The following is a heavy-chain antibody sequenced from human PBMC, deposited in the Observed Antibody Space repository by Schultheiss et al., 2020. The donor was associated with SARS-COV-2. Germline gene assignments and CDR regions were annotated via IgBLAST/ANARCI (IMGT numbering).Heavy chain of an antibody. CDR3: AKDRVNWNHAGEYFQH. CDR2: ISGSGGST. CDR1: GFTFSSYA. V-gene: IGHV3-23*01. Sequence: GGSLRLSCAASGFTFSSYAMSWVRQAPGKGLEWVSAISGSGGSTYYADSVKGRFTISRDNSKNTLYLQMNSLRAEDTAVYYCAKDRVNWNHAGEYFQHWGQGTLVTVSS. D-gene: IGHD1-14*01. J-gene: IGHJ1*01.